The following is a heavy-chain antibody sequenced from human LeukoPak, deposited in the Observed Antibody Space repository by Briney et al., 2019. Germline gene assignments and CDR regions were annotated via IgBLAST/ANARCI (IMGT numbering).Heavy chain of an antibody. CDR1: GFTFSSYA. V-gene: IGHV3-30*04. Sequence: GGSLRLSCAAYGFTFSSYAMHWVRQAPGKGLEWVAVISYDGSNKYYADSVKGRFTISRDNSKNTLYLQMNSLRAEDTAVYYCARYQYYYDSSGYYYFDYWGQGTLVTVSS. D-gene: IGHD3-22*01. CDR2: ISYDGSNK. J-gene: IGHJ4*02. CDR3: ARYQYYYDSSGYYYFDY.